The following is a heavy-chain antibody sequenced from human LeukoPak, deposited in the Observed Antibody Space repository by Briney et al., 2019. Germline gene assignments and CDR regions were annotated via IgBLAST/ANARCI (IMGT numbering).Heavy chain of an antibody. CDR3: ARLRRVGDYFDY. CDR1: GGTFSSYA. Sequence: ASVKVSCKASGGTFSSYAISWVRQAPGQGLEWMGGIIPIFGTANYAQKFQGRVTITADESTSTAYMELRSLRSDDTAVYYCARLRRVGDYFDYWGQGTLVTVSS. J-gene: IGHJ4*02. D-gene: IGHD2-15*01. V-gene: IGHV1-69*13. CDR2: IIPIFGTA.